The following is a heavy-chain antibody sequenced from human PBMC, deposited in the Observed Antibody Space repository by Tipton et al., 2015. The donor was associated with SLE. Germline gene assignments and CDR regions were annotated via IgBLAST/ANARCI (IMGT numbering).Heavy chain of an antibody. V-gene: IGHV4-39*07. CDR3: ARDLVRSWFDP. CDR1: GGSISSSSYY. Sequence: LRLSCTVSGGSISSSSYYWGWIRQPPGKGLEWIGSIYYSGSTYYNPSLKSRVTISVDTSKNQFSLKLSSVTAADTAVYYCARDLVRSWFDPWGQGTLVTVSS. CDR2: IYYSGST. D-gene: IGHD3-10*01. J-gene: IGHJ5*02.